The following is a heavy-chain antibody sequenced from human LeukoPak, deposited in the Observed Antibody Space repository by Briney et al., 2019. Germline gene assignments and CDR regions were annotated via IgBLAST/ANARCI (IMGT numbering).Heavy chain of an antibody. J-gene: IGHJ3*02. V-gene: IGHV4-4*08. D-gene: IGHD1-26*01. CDR3: AKEGMGSEATTADGAFDI. CDR1: GGSISVYH. CDR2: LYDTGIT. Sequence: SETLSLTCTVSGGSISVYHWSWIRRPPGKGLEWIGYLYDTGITNYSPSLKSRVTISVDTSNNQISLKLTSVTAADTAIYFCAKEGMGSEATTADGAFDIWGQGTTVTVSS.